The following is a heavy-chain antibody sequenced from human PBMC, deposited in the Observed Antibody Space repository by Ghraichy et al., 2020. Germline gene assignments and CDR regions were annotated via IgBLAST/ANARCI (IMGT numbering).Heavy chain of an antibody. CDR3: ARGTRRDFWSGYEYYYYYYMDV. Sequence: SETLSLTCTVSGGSISSYYWSWIRQPPGKGLEWIGYIYYSGSTNYNPSLKSRVTISVDTSKNQFSLKLSSVTAADTAVYYCARGTRRDFWSGYEYYYYYYMDVWGKGTTVTVSS. D-gene: IGHD3-3*01. J-gene: IGHJ6*03. CDR2: IYYSGST. CDR1: GGSISSYY. V-gene: IGHV4-59*01.